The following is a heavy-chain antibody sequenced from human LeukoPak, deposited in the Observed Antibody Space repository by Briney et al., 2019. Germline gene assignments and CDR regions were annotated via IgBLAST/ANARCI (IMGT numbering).Heavy chain of an antibody. CDR3: AGGGTCSSTSCYYSYMDV. CDR1: GYTFTSYD. Sequence: GASVKVSCKASGYTFTSYDINWVRQATGQGLEWMGWVNPNSGNTGYAQKFQGRVTMTRNTSISTAYMELSSLRSEDTAVYYCAGGGTCSSTSCYYSYMDVWGKGTTVTVSS. V-gene: IGHV1-8*01. CDR2: VNPNSGNT. D-gene: IGHD2-2*01. J-gene: IGHJ6*03.